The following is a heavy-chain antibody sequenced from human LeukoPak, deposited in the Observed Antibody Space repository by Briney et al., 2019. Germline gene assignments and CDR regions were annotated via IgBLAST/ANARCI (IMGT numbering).Heavy chain of an antibody. CDR1: GGTFSSYA. CDR2: IIPIFGTA. Sequence: SVKVSCKASGGTFSSYAISWVRQAPGQGLEWMGGIIPIFGTANYAQKFQGRVTITADESTSTAYMELSSLRSEDTAVYYCAACGGDCYYYYYYMDVWGKGTTVIVSS. V-gene: IGHV1-69*01. CDR3: AACGGDCYYYYYYMDV. J-gene: IGHJ6*03. D-gene: IGHD2-21*01.